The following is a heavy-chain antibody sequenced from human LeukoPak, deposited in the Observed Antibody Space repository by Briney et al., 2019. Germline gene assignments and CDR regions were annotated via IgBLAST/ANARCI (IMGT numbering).Heavy chain of an antibody. CDR1: GFTFSSYT. V-gene: IGHV3-23*01. CDR3: ATIYYARYAFDI. Sequence: GGSLRLSCAASGFTFSSYTMSWVRQAPGKGLEWVSAISGSGGSTYYADSVKGRFTISRDNSKNTLYLQMNSLRAEDTAVYYCATIYYARYAFDIWGQGTMVTVSS. D-gene: IGHD1-26*01. J-gene: IGHJ3*02. CDR2: ISGSGGST.